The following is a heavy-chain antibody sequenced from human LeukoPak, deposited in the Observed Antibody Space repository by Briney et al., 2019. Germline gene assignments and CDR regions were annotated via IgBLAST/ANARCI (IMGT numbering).Heavy chain of an antibody. CDR1: GYTFTGYY. D-gene: IGHD6-19*01. V-gene: IGHV1-2*02. J-gene: IGHJ5*02. CDR2: INPNSGGT. CDR3: ARVGSGWPYNWFDP. Sequence: ASVKVSCKASGYTFTGYYMHWVRQAPGQGLEWMGWINPNSGGTNYAQKFQGRVTMTTDTSTSTAYMELRSLRSDDTAVYYCARVGSGWPYNWFDPWGQGTLVTVSS.